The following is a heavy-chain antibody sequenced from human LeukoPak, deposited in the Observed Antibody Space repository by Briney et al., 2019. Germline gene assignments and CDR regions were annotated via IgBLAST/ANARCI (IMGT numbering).Heavy chain of an antibody. CDR3: AREYYDSSTYYLSFDY. Sequence: ASVKVSCKSSGYTFTGYNVHWVRQTPGQGLQWMGWINPHSGNTKYAQKFQGRVTMTRDTSISTAYMDLSRLRSDDTAIYYCAREYYDSSTYYLSFDYWGQGTLVTASS. D-gene: IGHD3-22*01. CDR2: INPHSGNT. CDR1: GYTFTGYN. V-gene: IGHV1-2*02. J-gene: IGHJ4*02.